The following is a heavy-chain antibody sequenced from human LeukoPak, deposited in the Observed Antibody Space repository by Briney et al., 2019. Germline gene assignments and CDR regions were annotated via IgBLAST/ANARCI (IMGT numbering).Heavy chain of an antibody. CDR1: SGSISSGSYY. D-gene: IGHD3-16*01. CDR2: IYTSGST. CDR3: ARESVYDYADDY. J-gene: IGHJ4*02. V-gene: IGHV4-61*02. Sequence: TLSLTCTVSSGSISSGSYYWSWIRQPAGKGLEWIGRIYTSGSTNYNPSLKSRVTISVDTSKNQFSLKLSSVTAADTAVYYCARESVYDYADDYWGQGTLVTVSS.